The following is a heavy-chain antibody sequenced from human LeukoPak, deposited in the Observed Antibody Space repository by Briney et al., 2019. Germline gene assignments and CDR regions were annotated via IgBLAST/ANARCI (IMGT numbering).Heavy chain of an antibody. J-gene: IGHJ3*02. CDR1: GFTFSSYD. CDR3: ARGRQHYYDSSGTRGDAFDI. Sequence: GGSLRLSCAASGFTFSSYDMHWVRQATGKGLEWVSAIGTAGDTYYPGSVKGRFTISRENAKNSLYLQMNSLRAGDTAVYYCARGRQHYYDSSGTRGDAFDIWGQGTMVTVSS. V-gene: IGHV3-13*01. D-gene: IGHD3-22*01. CDR2: IGTAGDT.